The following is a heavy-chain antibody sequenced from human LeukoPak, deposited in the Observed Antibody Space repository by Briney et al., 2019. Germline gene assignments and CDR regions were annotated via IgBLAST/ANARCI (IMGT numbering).Heavy chain of an antibody. J-gene: IGHJ3*01. Sequence: GGSLRLSCAATGFTLSGHSMNWVRQAPGKGLDWVSSISPTSAYIYYQDSVKGRFTISRDDAKNSLYLEMDSLRAEDTAVYYCARTIYYYESTSYFSDAFDVWGQGTMVTVSS. CDR3: ARTIYYYESTSYFSDAFDV. CDR2: ISPTSAYI. V-gene: IGHV3-21*01. CDR1: GFTLSGHS. D-gene: IGHD3-22*01.